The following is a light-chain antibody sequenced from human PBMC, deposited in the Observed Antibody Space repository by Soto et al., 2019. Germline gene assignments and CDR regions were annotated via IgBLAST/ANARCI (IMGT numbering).Light chain of an antibody. J-gene: IGLJ3*02. Sequence: QSALTQPRSVSGSPGQSVTISCTGTNSDVGGYNYVSWYQQHPGKAPILVIYDVSKRPSGVPDRFSGSKSGNTASLTISGLQAEDEADYYCCSYAGNSLWVFGGGTKLTVL. V-gene: IGLV2-11*01. CDR2: DVS. CDR3: CSYAGNSLWV. CDR1: NSDVGGYNY.